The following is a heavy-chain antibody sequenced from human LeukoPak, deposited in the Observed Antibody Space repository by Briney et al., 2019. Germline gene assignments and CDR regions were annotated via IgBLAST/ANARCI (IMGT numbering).Heavy chain of an antibody. Sequence: PSETLSLTCTVSNSSIISYYWSRIRQPPGKGLEWIGYIYYSGTTNYNPSLKSRVTMSVDTSKNQFSLKLSSVTAADTAVYYCARIRVNAFDIWGQGTMVTVSS. J-gene: IGHJ3*02. CDR3: ARIRVNAFDI. V-gene: IGHV4-59*01. CDR1: NSSIISYY. CDR2: IYYSGTT. D-gene: IGHD3-10*01.